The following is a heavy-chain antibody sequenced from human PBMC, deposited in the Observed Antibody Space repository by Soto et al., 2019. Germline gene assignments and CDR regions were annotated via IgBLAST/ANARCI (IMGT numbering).Heavy chain of an antibody. J-gene: IGHJ5*02. CDR3: ARADWDTAMVSRFDP. CDR1: GFTFSSYS. V-gene: IGHV3-21*01. CDR2: ISSSSSYI. D-gene: IGHD5-18*01. Sequence: GGSLRLSCAASGFTFSSYSMNWVRQAPGKGLEWVSSISSSSSYIYYADSVKGRFTISRDNAKNSLYLQMNSLRAEDTAVYYCARADWDTAMVSRFDPWGQGTLVTVSS.